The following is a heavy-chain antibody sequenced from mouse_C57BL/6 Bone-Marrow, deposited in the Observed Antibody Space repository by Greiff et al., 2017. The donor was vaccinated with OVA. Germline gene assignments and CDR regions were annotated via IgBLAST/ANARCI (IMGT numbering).Heavy chain of an antibody. CDR2: IYPRSGNT. V-gene: IGHV1-55*01. J-gene: IGHJ3*01. Sequence: VQLQQPGAELVKPGASVKISCKASGYTFTSYWITWVKQRPGQGLEWIGDIYPRSGNTYYNEKFKGKATLTADKYSSTAYMELRSLTSEDSAVYFCARRGNAYWGQGTLVTVSA. CDR3: ARRGNAY. CDR1: GYTFTSYW.